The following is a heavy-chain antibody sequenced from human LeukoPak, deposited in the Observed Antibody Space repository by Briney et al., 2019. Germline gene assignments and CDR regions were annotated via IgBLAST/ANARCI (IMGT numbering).Heavy chain of an antibody. CDR2: VYTSGST. CDR3: ARASYSYDINGWVPFDY. CDR1: GGSISSYY. J-gene: IGHJ4*02. D-gene: IGHD3-22*01. Sequence: SETLSLTCTVSGGSISSYYWSWIRQPAGKGLEWIGRVYTSGSTNYNPSLKSRVTMSVDMSKNQFSLKLSSVTAADTAVYYCARASYSYDINGWVPFDYWGQGTLVTVSS. V-gene: IGHV4-4*07.